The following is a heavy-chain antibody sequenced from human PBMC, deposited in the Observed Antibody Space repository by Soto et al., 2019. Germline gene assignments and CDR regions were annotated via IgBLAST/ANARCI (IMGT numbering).Heavy chain of an antibody. CDR2: INAGNGNT. Sequence: ASLKVSCKASGYTFTSYAMHCVRQAPEQRLEWMGWINAGNGNTKYSQKFQGRVTITRDTSASTAYMELSSLRSEYTAVYYCARAGSNNPMTSEFYSWGKEDVVTISS. D-gene: IGHD2-2*01. J-gene: IGHJ4*02. V-gene: IGHV1-3*01. CDR1: GYTFTSYA. CDR3: ARAGSNNPMTSEFYS.